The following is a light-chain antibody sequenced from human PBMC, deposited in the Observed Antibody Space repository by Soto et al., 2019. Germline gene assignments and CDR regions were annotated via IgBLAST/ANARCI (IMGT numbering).Light chain of an antibody. Sequence: QSVLTQPASVSGSPGQSITISCTGTSSDVGSYNYVSWYQQYPGKAPKLMIYDVSNRPSGVSYRFPGSKSGNTASLTISGLQAEDEADYDCSSYTTSSTHVVFGGGTKRTVL. CDR2: DVS. CDR3: SSYTTSSTHVV. J-gene: IGLJ2*01. V-gene: IGLV2-14*01. CDR1: SSDVGSYNY.